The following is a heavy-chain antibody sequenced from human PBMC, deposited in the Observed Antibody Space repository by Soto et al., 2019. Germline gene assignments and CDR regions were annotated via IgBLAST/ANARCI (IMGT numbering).Heavy chain of an antibody. CDR1: GFTFDDYA. V-gene: IGHV3-9*01. D-gene: IGHD5-18*01. J-gene: IGHJ4*02. CDR2: ISWNSGSI. CDR3: AYTLDTAMALDY. Sequence: EVQLVESGGGLVQPGRSLGLSCAASGFTFDDYAMHWVRQAPGKGLEWVSGISWNSGSIGYADSVKGRFTISRDNAKNSLYLQMNSLRAEDTALYYCAYTLDTAMALDYWGQGTLVTVSS.